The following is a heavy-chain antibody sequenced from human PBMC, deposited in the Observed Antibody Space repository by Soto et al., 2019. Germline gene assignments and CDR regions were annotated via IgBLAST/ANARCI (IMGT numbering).Heavy chain of an antibody. J-gene: IGHJ6*02. V-gene: IGHV4-61*01. CDR1: GGSVSSGSYY. D-gene: IGHD3-10*01. Sequence: SETLSLTCTVSGGSVSSGSYYWSWIRQPPGKGLEWIGYIYYSGSTNYNPSLKSRVSISVDTSKNQFSLTPTSVTAADTAVYYCARQGFGVLHGLVDVWGQGTTVTVSS. CDR3: ARQGFGVLHGLVDV. CDR2: IYYSGST.